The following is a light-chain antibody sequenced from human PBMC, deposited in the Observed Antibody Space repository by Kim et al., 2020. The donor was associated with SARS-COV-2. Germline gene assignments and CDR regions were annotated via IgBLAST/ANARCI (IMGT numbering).Light chain of an antibody. CDR2: NNN. Sequence: QSVLTQPPSASGTPGQRVTISCSGSSSNIGSNAVNWYKQLPGTAPKLLIYNNNQRPSGVPDRFSGSKSGTSASLAISGLQSEDEADYYCASWDDRLNGWVFGGGTQLTVL. J-gene: IGLJ3*02. CDR3: ASWDDRLNGWV. V-gene: IGLV1-44*01. CDR1: SSNIGSNA.